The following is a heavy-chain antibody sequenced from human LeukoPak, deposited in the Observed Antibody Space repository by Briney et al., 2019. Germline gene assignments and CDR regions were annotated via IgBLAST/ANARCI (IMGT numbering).Heavy chain of an antibody. CDR3: ARGHSYGRPTGLDY. D-gene: IGHD5-18*01. Sequence: SETLSLTCTVSGGSISSYYWSWIRQPPGKGLEWIGYIYYSGSTNYNPSLKSRVTISVDTSKNQFSLKLSSVTAADTAVYYCARGHSYGRPTGLDYWGQGTLVTVSS. J-gene: IGHJ4*02. V-gene: IGHV4-59*08. CDR1: GGSISSYY. CDR2: IYYSGST.